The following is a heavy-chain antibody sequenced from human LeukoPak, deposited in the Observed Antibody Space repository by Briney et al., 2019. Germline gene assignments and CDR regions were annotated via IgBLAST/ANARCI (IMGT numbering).Heavy chain of an antibody. J-gene: IGHJ4*02. D-gene: IGHD1-7*01. CDR3: AGDPAGTVAHS. CDR2: VYYSGTT. CDR1: GGSISTYY. Sequence: PSETLSLTCTVSGGSISTYYWSWIRQPPGKGLEWIGFVYYSGTTEYNPSLKSRTTISVDTSKNQFSLELSSVTAADTAVYYCAGDPAGTVAHSWGQGILVTVSS. V-gene: IGHV4-59*01.